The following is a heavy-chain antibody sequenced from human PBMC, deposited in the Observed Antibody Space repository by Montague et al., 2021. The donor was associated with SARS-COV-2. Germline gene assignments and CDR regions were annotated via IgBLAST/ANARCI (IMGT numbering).Heavy chain of an antibody. CDR1: GGSISTYY. V-gene: IGHV4-59*01. D-gene: IGHD5-12*01. J-gene: IGHJ4*02. CDR2: INYSGIT. Sequence: SETLSLTCTVSGGSISTYYWSWIRQPPGKGLEWIAYINYSGITNXNPSLTSRVSVSLDTSKNHFALNLKSVTAADTAVYYCARSGWLTRGFDSWGQGTLVFVPS. CDR3: ARSGWLTRGFDS.